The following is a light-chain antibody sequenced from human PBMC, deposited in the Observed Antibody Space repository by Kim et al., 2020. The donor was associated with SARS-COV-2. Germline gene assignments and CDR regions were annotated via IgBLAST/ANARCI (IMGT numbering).Light chain of an antibody. CDR1: SSDVGGYNH. J-gene: IGLJ3*02. Sequence: QSALTQPRSVSGSPGQSVIISCTGTSSDVGGYNHVSWYQQHPDKAPKFMIYDVNQRPSGVSDRFSGSKSGNTASLSISGLQAEDEADYYCCSYAGSNTGVFGGGTQLTVL. V-gene: IGLV2-11*01. CDR3: CSYAGSNTGV. CDR2: DVN.